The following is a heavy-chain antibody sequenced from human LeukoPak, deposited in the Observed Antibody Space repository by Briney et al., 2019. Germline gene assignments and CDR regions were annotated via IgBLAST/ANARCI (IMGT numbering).Heavy chain of an antibody. D-gene: IGHD3-22*01. CDR3: TTDWQYYYDSSKNPYFDY. V-gene: IGHV3-15*01. Sequence: GGSLRLSCAASGFTFSNAWMSWVRQAPGKGLEWVGRIKSKTDGGTTDYSAPGKCRFTISRDDSKNTLYLKMNSLKTEDTAVYYCTTDWQYYYDSSKNPYFDYWGQGNLVTVSS. CDR2: IKSKTDGGTT. J-gene: IGHJ4*02. CDR1: GFTFSNAW.